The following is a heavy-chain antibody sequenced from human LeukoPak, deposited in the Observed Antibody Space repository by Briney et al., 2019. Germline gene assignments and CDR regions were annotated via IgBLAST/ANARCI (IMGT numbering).Heavy chain of an antibody. D-gene: IGHD6-6*01. V-gene: IGHV3-23*01. CDR2: ISGSGGST. Sequence: SGGSLRLSCAASGFTFSIYAMSWVRQAPGKGLEWVSAISGSGGSTYYADSVKGRFTISRDNSKNTLYLQMNSLRAEDTAVYYCAKDLYSSSSQYYFDYWGQGTLVTVSS. CDR3: AKDLYSSSSQYYFDY. J-gene: IGHJ4*02. CDR1: GFTFSIYA.